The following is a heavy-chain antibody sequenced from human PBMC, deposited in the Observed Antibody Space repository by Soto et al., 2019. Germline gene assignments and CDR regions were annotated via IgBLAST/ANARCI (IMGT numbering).Heavy chain of an antibody. V-gene: IGHV3-11*03. J-gene: IGHJ6*02. D-gene: IGHD2-2*01. CDR2: ISSSSSYT. CDR3: TLRQLLDEGSYYYYGMDV. Sequence: PGGSLRLSCAASGFTFSDYYMSWIRQAPVKGLEWVSYISSSSSYTNYADSVKGRFTISRDNAKNSLYLQMNSLRAEDTAVYYCTLRQLLDEGSYYYYGMDVWGQGTTVTVSS. CDR1: GFTFSDYY.